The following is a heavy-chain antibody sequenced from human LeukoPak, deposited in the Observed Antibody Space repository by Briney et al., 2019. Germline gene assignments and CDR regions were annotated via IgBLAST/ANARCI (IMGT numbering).Heavy chain of an antibody. J-gene: IGHJ6*02. CDR1: GGSFSGYY. CDR2: INHSGST. V-gene: IGHV4-34*01. D-gene: IGHD6-13*01. CDR3: ARGLRGWRGIAAAGDYGMDV. Sequence: PSETLSLTCAAYGGSFSGYYWSWIRQPPGKGLEWIGEINHSGSTNYNPSLKSRVTISVDTSKNQFSLKLSSVTAADTAVYYCARGLRGWRGIAAAGDYGMDVWGQGTTVTVSS.